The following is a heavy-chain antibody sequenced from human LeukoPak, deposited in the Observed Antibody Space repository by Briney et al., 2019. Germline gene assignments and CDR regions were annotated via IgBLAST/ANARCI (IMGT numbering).Heavy chain of an antibody. CDR3: ARGYCSGGSCYYGFDY. CDR1: GGSISSSSYY. Sequence: SETLSLTCTVSGGSISSSSYYWGWIRQPPGKGLEWIGSIYYSGSTYYNPSLKSRVTISVDTSKNQFSLKLSSVTAADTAVYYCARGYCSGGSCYYGFDYWAREPWSPSPQ. CDR2: IYYSGST. V-gene: IGHV4-39*01. J-gene: IGHJ4*02. D-gene: IGHD2-15*01.